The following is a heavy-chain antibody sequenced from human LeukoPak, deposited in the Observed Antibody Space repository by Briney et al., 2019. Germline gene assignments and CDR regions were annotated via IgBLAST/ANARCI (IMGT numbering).Heavy chain of an antibody. CDR3: AKSRMNYNYYGMDV. CDR2: ISGSGGST. J-gene: IGHJ6*02. V-gene: IGHV3-23*01. CDR1: GFTFSSYA. D-gene: IGHD2-8*01. Sequence: GGSLRLSCAASGFTFSSYAMSWVRQAPGKGLEWVSAISGSGGSTYYADSVKGRFTISRDNSKNTLYLQMNSLRAEDTAVYYYAKSRMNYNYYGMDVWGQGTTVTVSS.